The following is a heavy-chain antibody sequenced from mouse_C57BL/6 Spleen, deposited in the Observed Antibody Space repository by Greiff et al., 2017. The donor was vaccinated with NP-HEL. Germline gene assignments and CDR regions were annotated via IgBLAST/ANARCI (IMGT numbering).Heavy chain of an antibody. J-gene: IGHJ3*01. CDR2: IYPGDGDT. V-gene: IGHV1-82*01. CDR1: GYAFSSSW. Sequence: QVQLQQSGPELVKPGASVKISCKASGYAFSSSWMNWVKQRPGKGLEWIGRIYPGDGDTNYNGKFKGKATLTADKSSSTAYMQLSSLTSEDSAVYFCARAPYYGSTWFAYWGQGTLVTVSA. D-gene: IGHD1-1*01. CDR3: ARAPYYGSTWFAY.